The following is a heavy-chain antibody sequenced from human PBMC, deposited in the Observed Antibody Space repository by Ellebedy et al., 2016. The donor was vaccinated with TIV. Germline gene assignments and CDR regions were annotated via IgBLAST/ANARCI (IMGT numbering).Heavy chain of an antibody. CDR2: IINTGGTT. J-gene: IGHJ4*02. CDR1: GFTFSNFA. Sequence: GESLKISCGASGFTFSNFAMTWVRQAPGKGLEWVSSIINTGGTTYYADSVKGRFTISRDNSRNTLYLQMNSLRADDTAVYYCAKGRGGGSDSSAPRYYFDYWGLGTLVTVSS. D-gene: IGHD3-22*01. V-gene: IGHV3-23*01. CDR3: AKGRGGGSDSSAPRYYFDY.